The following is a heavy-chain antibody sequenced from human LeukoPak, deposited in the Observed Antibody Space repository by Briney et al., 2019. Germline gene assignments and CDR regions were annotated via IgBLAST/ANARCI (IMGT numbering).Heavy chain of an antibody. CDR3: ASTLSAMDIDNGGSAAFDI. CDR1: GYSFTSYW. Sequence: GESLKISCKGSGYSFTSYWIGWVRQMPGKGLEWMGIIYPGDSDTRYSPSFQGQVTISADKSISTAYLQWSSLKASDTAMYYCASTLSAMDIDNGGSAAFDIWGQGTMVTVSS. V-gene: IGHV5-51*01. CDR2: IYPGDSDT. D-gene: IGHD5-18*01. J-gene: IGHJ3*02.